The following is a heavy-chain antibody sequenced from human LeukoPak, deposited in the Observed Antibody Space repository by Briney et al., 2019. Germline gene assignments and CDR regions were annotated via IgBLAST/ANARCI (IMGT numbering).Heavy chain of an antibody. Sequence: GGSLRLSCAASGFTFSDYTMNWVRQAPGKGLEWVSYISTTSSTIYYADSVKGRFTISRDNSKNTLYLQMNSLRAEDTAVYYCAKDILLWFGEYAPNFDYWGQGTLVTVSS. CDR2: ISTTSSTI. CDR1: GFTFSDYT. D-gene: IGHD3-10*01. J-gene: IGHJ4*02. CDR3: AKDILLWFGEYAPNFDY. V-gene: IGHV3-48*01.